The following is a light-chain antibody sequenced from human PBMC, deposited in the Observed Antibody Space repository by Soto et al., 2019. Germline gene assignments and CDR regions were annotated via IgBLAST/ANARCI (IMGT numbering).Light chain of an antibody. V-gene: IGKV3-20*01. J-gene: IGKJ4*01. CDR2: GAS. CDR3: QQYGNSPLT. Sequence: LGDRATLSCRASQSVSSSYLAWYQQKPGQAPRLLIYGASSRATGIPDRFSGSGSGTDFTLTISRLEPEDFAIYYCQQYGNSPLTFGGGTKVDI. CDR1: QSVSSSY.